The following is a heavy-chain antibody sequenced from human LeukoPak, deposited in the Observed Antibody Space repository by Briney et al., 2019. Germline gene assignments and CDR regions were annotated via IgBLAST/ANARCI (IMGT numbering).Heavy chain of an antibody. CDR3: FSYDNRGFDF. CDR1: GFTFSGSV. Sequence: GGSLRLSCVASGFTFSGSVMHWVRQASGKGLEWVGRIRSKADNYATAHAESVTGRFTISRDDSKNTAYLQMNSLRPEDTAAYYCFSYDNRGFDFWGQGAPVTVSS. V-gene: IGHV3-73*01. J-gene: IGHJ4*02. D-gene: IGHD3-22*01. CDR2: IRSKADNYAT.